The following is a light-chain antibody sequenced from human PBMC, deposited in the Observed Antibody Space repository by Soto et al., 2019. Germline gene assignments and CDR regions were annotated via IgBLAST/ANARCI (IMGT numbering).Light chain of an antibody. V-gene: IGKV1-9*01. CDR2: AAS. CDR1: QGISTY. CDR3: QQLNAYPLT. J-gene: IGKJ4*01. Sequence: DIQLTQSPSLLSASVGDRVTITCRASQGISTYLARYQQTSGKAPKLLISAASTLQRGVPSRFSGSGSGTQFTLTISSLQPEDFATYYCQQLNAYPLTFGGGTRVEIK.